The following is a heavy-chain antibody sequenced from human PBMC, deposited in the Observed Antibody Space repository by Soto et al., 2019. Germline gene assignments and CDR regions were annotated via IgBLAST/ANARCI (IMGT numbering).Heavy chain of an antibody. V-gene: IGHV5-10-1*01. Sequence: GESLKISYKGSGYSVTSYWISWVRQMPGKGLEWMGRIDPSDSYTNYSPSFQGHVTISADKSISTAYLQWSSLKASDTAMYYCARLVLGYYDSSGYYYYYYGMDVWGQGTTVTVSS. CDR3: ARLVLGYYDSSGYYYYYYGMDV. CDR2: IDPSDSYT. D-gene: IGHD3-22*01. CDR1: GYSVTSYW. J-gene: IGHJ6*02.